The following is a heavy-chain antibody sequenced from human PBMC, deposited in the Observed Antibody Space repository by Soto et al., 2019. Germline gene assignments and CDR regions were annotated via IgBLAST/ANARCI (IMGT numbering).Heavy chain of an antibody. J-gene: IGHJ4*02. Sequence: QVPLKESGPVLVQPTETLTLTCTVPGFSLSNARMAVSWIRQPPGQALEWLAHIFSNDEKSYSTSLKSRLITSKDTSKSQVVLTMTNMDPVDTATYYCARLTRGAVALAFLDYWGQGTLVTVSS. CDR2: IFSNDEK. CDR3: ARLTRGAVALAFLDY. CDR1: GFSLSNARMA. V-gene: IGHV2-26*01. D-gene: IGHD6-19*01.